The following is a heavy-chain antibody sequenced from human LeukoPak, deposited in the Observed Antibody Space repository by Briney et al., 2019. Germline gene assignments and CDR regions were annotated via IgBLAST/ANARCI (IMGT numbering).Heavy chain of an antibody. J-gene: IGHJ6*03. CDR3: ARDYYDSSGYWMGRYYYYMDV. D-gene: IGHD3-22*01. CDR2: INPSGGST. V-gene: IGHV1-46*01. CDR1: GYTFTSYY. Sequence: ASVKVSCKASGYTFTSYYMHWVRQAPGQGPGWMGIINPSGGSTSYAQKFQGRVTMTRDMSTSTVYMELSSLRSEDTAVYYCARDYYDSSGYWMGRYYYYMDVWGKGTTVTVSS.